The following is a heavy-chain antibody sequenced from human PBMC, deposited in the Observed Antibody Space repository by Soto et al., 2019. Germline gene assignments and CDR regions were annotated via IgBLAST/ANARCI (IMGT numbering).Heavy chain of an antibody. J-gene: IGHJ3*02. CDR3: ARVPGSGTYYDNRIANDAFDI. Sequence: GESLKISCESSGYTFANYWIGWVRQVPGKGLEWVAVIWYDGSSEYYTESVKGRFTISRDNSKNTLYLQMNSLRAEDTAVYYCARVPGSGTYYDNRIANDAFDIWGQGTMVTVSS. CDR2: IWYDGSSE. D-gene: IGHD3-10*01. V-gene: IGHV3-33*01. CDR1: GYTFANYW.